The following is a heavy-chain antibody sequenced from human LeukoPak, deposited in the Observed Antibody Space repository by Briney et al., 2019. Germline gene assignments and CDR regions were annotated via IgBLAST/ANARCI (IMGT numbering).Heavy chain of an antibody. V-gene: IGHV1-69*05. Sequence: GASVKVSCKASGGTFSSYAISWVRQAPGQGLEWMGGIIPIFGTANYAQKFQGRVTMTTDTSTSTAYMELRSLRSDDTAVYYCARSYGDYYYYYYMDVWGKGTTVTISS. CDR1: GGTFSSYA. CDR3: ARSYGDYYYYYYMDV. CDR2: IIPIFGTA. J-gene: IGHJ6*03. D-gene: IGHD4-17*01.